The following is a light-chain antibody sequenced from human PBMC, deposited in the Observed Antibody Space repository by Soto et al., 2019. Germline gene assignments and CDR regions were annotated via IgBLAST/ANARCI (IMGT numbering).Light chain of an antibody. CDR1: QGIIDY. CDR2: AAS. CDR3: QKYDTAPQT. V-gene: IGKV1-27*01. J-gene: IGKJ1*01. Sequence: DIQMTQSPSSLSASVGDTVTITCRASQGIIDYVAWYQQRPGKIPELLIYAASTLQTGVPSRFSGSGAGTDFTLTIRSLQPEDVATYYCQKYDTAPQTFGQGTKVEIK.